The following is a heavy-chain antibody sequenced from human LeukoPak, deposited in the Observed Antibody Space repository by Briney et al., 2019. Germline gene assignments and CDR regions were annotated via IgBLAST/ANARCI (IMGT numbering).Heavy chain of an antibody. Sequence: GGSLRLSCAASGFTFSSCAMHWVRQAPGKGLEWVAVISYDGSNKYYADSVKGRFTISRDNSKNTLYLQMNSLRAEDTAVYYCARESKVDAFGIWGQGTMVTVSS. CDR3: ARESKVDAFGI. V-gene: IGHV3-30*04. J-gene: IGHJ3*02. CDR1: GFTFSSCA. CDR2: ISYDGSNK.